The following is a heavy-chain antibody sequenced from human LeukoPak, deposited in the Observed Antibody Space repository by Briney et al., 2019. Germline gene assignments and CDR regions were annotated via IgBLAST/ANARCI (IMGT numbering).Heavy chain of an antibody. CDR2: ISWNSGSI. CDR1: GFTFDDYA. D-gene: IGHD3-3*01. Sequence: GGSLRLSCAASGFTFDDYAMHWVRQAPGKGLEWVSGISWNSGSIGYADSVKGRFTISRDNAKNSLYLQMNSLRAEDTALYYCAKDIRLLESAVDYWGQGTLVTVSS. J-gene: IGHJ4*02. V-gene: IGHV3-9*01. CDR3: AKDIRLLESAVDY.